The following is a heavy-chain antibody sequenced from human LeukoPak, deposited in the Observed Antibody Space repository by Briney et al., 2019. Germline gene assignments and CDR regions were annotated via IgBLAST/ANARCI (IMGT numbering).Heavy chain of an antibody. CDR2: IYYSGSI. V-gene: IGHV4-59*01. CDR3: ARENPSGYYNRPIDY. D-gene: IGHD3-22*01. CDR1: GASISSYY. Sequence: TSETLSLTCTVSGASISSYYWSWIRQPPGKGLEWIGDIYYSGSIKYNPSLKSRVTMSVDTSKNQFSLKLSSVTAADTAIYYCARENPSGYYNRPIDYWGQGTLVTVSS. J-gene: IGHJ4*02.